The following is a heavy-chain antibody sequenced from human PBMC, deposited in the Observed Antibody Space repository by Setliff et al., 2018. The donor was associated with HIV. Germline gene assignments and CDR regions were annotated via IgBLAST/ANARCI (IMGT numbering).Heavy chain of an antibody. D-gene: IGHD2-2*01. V-gene: IGHV4-59*11. CDR1: GDSITGHY. CDR2: IFYTGST. CDR3: ACRPQYPI. J-gene: IGHJ4*02. Sequence: SETLSLTCTVSGDSITGHYWNWIRQPPGKGLEWIGYIFYTGSTNYNPSLESRVTISVDTSKNQFSLNLNSVTAADTAMYYCACRPQYPIWGQGTLVTVSS.